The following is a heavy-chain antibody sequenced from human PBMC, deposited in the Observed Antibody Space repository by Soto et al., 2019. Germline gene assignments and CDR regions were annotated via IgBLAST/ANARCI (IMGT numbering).Heavy chain of an antibody. CDR3: ARDRVESGYPEYFQH. Sequence: GGSLRLSCAAAGFTVSNNYMSWVRQAPGKGLEWVSVVHSGGNTYYAESVKGRFTISRDNSKNTLYLQMNSLRAEDTAVYYCARDRVESGYPEYFQHWGQGTLVTVSS. D-gene: IGHD3-22*01. V-gene: IGHV3-53*01. J-gene: IGHJ1*01. CDR1: GFTVSNNY. CDR2: VHSGGNT.